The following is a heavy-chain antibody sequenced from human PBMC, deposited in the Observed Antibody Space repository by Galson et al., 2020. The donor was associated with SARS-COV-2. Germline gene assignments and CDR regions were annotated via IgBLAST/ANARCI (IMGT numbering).Heavy chain of an antibody. D-gene: IGHD3-10*01. J-gene: IGHJ3*02. Sequence: SETLSLTCGLYGGSFSGFSWSWIRQPPGKGLEWIGEINYSGSTHYNPSLKSRVSVSIDTSKNQFSLKVRSVTAADTAVYYCAREKPVRRGGSFFLDIWGQGTMVTVSS. CDR1: GGSFSGFS. CDR3: AREKPVRRGGSFFLDI. CDR2: INYSGST. V-gene: IGHV4-34*01.